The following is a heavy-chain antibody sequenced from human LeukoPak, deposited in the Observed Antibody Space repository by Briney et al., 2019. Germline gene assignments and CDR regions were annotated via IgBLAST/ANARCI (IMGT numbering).Heavy chain of an antibody. Sequence: SQTLSLTCTVSGGSISSGGYYWSWTRQHPGKGLEWIGYIYYRGSTYYNPSLKSRVTISVDTSKNQFSLKLSSVTAADTAVYYCAGGDPPLGMDVWGQGTTVTVSS. CDR2: IYYRGST. V-gene: IGHV4-31*03. J-gene: IGHJ6*02. D-gene: IGHD4-17*01. CDR1: GGSISSGGYY. CDR3: AGGDPPLGMDV.